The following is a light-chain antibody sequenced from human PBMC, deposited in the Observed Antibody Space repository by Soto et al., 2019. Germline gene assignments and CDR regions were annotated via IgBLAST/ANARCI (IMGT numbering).Light chain of an antibody. CDR3: QQSYSTPYT. V-gene: IGKV1-5*03. CDR1: QSISAW. CDR2: KAS. Sequence: DIHMTQSPSTLSASVGDSVSINCRASQSISAWLAWYQQKPGKAPRLLIYKASTLEIGVPSRFSGSGSGTEFTLTISSLQPEDFATYYCQQSYSTPYTFGQGTKVDIK. J-gene: IGKJ2*01.